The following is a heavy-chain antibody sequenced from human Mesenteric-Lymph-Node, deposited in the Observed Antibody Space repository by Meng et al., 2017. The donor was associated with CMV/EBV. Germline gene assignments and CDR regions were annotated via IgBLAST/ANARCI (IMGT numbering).Heavy chain of an antibody. V-gene: IGHV3-30*02. J-gene: IGHJ6*02. CDR3: AKVEASSSGWYEGYYYGMDV. CDR1: GFTFSSYG. Sequence: SCAASGFTFSSYGMHWVRQAPGKGLEWVAFIRYDGSNKYYADSVKGRFTISRDNSKNTLYLQMNSLRAEDTAVYYCAKVEASSSGWYEGYYYGMDVWGQGTTVTVSS. CDR2: IRYDGSNK. D-gene: IGHD6-19*01.